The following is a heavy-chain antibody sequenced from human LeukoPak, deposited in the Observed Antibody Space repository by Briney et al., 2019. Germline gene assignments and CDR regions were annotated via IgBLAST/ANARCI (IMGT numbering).Heavy chain of an antibody. CDR2: IYYSGST. Sequence: SQSLSLTCTVSDGAISRGDYYWSWIRQPQGTRLEWIGYIYYSGSTYYNPSLKSRVTISVDTSKNQFSLKLNSVTAADTAVYYCAREVPWVWNFDLWGRGTLVTVSS. D-gene: IGHD1-26*01. V-gene: IGHV4-30-4*01. J-gene: IGHJ2*01. CDR3: AREVPWVWNFDL. CDR1: DGAISRGDYY.